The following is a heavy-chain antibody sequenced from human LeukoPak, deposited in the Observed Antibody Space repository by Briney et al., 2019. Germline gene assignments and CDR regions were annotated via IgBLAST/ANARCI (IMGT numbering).Heavy chain of an antibody. J-gene: IGHJ4*02. V-gene: IGHV3-48*01. CDR1: GFTFSDHI. CDR2: VSGSGSTV. Sequence: PGGSLGLSCAASGFTFSDHIMNWVRQLLGKRLEWVAYVSGSGSTVYYADSVKGRFTISRDNGKSSLYLQMNSLRVEDTALYYCVRQFASWGQGTLVTVSS. CDR3: VRQFAS.